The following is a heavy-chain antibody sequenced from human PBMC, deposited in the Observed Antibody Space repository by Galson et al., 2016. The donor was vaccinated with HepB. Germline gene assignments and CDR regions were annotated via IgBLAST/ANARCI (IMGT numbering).Heavy chain of an antibody. CDR3: ARGRWTAAGTFYFDY. V-gene: IGHV4-59*01. J-gene: IGHJ4*02. CDR2: MYKSGST. Sequence: LTCTVSGGSISGYYWSYIRQPTGKALEWIGYMYMYKSGSTKYNPSLKSRVTISVDTSKNQFSLKLSSVTAADTAVYFCARGRWTAAGTFYFDYWGQGTMLTVSS. CDR1: GGSISGYY. D-gene: IGHD6-13*01.